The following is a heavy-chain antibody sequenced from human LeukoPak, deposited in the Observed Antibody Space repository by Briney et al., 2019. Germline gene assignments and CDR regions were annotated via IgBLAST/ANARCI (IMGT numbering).Heavy chain of an antibody. V-gene: IGHV3-30*02. J-gene: IGHJ4*02. Sequence: GGSLRLSCAVSGFSFSTYGIHWVRQAPGKGLEWVAFIQYDGSDKYYADSVKGRFTISRDNSKNNLYLQVNSLSAEDTAVYYCAKGSHWFFDYWGQGTLVTVSS. CDR2: IQYDGSDK. D-gene: IGHD2-15*01. CDR1: GFSFSTYG. CDR3: AKGSHWFFDY.